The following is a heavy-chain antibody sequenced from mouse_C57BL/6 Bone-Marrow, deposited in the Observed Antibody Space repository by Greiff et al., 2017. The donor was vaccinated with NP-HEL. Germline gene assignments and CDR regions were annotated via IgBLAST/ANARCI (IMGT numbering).Heavy chain of an antibody. CDR2: ISDGGSYN. J-gene: IGHJ4*01. Sequence: EVKVVESGGGLVKPGGSLKLSCAASGFTFSSYAMSWVRQTPEKRLEWVATISDGGSYNYYQDNVKGRFTITRDNAKNNLYLQMSHLKSEDTAMYYCAIATNWFYAMDYWGQGTSVTVSS. V-gene: IGHV5-4*03. CDR1: GFTFSSYA. CDR3: AIATNWFYAMDY. D-gene: IGHD4-1*01.